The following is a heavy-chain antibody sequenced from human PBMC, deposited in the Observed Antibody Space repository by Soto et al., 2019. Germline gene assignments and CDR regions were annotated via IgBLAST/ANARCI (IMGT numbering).Heavy chain of an antibody. V-gene: IGHV3-30-3*01. J-gene: IGHJ5*02. CDR1: GFTFSSYA. CDR3: ARDLTYSSDGWFDP. Sequence: GGSLRLSCAASGFTFSSYAMHWVRQAPGKGLEWVAVISYDGSNKYYADSVKGRFTISRDNSKNTLYLQMNSLRAEDTAVYYCARDLTYSSDGWFDPWGQGTLVTVSS. D-gene: IGHD6-19*01. CDR2: ISYDGSNK.